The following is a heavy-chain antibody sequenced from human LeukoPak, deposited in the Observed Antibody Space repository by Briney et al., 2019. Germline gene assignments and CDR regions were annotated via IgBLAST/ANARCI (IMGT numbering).Heavy chain of an antibody. J-gene: IGHJ4*02. V-gene: IGHV4-30-4*01. Sequence: SETLSLTCTVSGGSISSGDYYWSWIRQPPGKGLEWIGYISYSGSTYYNPSLESRVTVSVDTSKNQFSLRLRPVTAADTAVYYCARVRGACSGTSCYYYYFVYWGQGTLVTVSS. D-gene: IGHD2-2*01. CDR3: ARVRGACSGTSCYYYYFVY. CDR1: GGSISSGDYY. CDR2: ISYSGST.